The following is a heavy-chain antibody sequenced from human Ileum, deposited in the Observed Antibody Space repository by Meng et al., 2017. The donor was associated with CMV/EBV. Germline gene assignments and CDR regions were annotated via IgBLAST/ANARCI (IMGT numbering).Heavy chain of an antibody. CDR1: VGSFSDYY. CDR3: ATNSEDY. V-gene: IGHV4-34*02. J-gene: IGHJ4*02. D-gene: IGHD4-23*01. CDR2: VHHSGIT. Sequence: LQQWGDGQLKPSETLSLTCAVSVGSFSDYYWIWIRQSPGKGLEWIGEVHHSGITNYNPSLKSRVTISVDTSKNQFFLKLTSVTAADTGLYYCATNSEDYWGQGTLVTVFS.